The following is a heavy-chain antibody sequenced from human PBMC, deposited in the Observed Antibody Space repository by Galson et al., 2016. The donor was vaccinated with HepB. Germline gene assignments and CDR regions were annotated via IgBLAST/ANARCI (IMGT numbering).Heavy chain of an antibody. CDR2: IIPIFGTT. Sequence: SVKVSCKASGGTFSTFSSYAISWVRQAPGQGLGWMGGIIPIFGTTNYAQKFQGRVTFTADGSTSTVYMELSSLRSEDTAVYYCARDNEFGFGESDYYYYGMDGWGQGTTGTGS. D-gene: IGHD3-10*01. CDR3: ARDNEFGFGESDYYYYGMDG. CDR1: GGTFSTFSSYA. J-gene: IGHJ6*02. V-gene: IGHV1-69*13.